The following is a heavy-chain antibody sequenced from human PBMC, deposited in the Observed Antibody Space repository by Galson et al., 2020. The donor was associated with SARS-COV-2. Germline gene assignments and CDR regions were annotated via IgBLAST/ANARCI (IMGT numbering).Heavy chain of an antibody. J-gene: IGHJ4*02. Sequence: SETLSLTCIVSRGSISSSSYYWGWIRQPPGEGLEWIGSIYYSESNYYNPSLTSRVTMSVDTSKNQFSLKLSSVTAAETAVYYCARQILTGYYSFYYFDYWGQGTLVTVSS. V-gene: IGHV4-39*01. CDR2: IYYSESN. D-gene: IGHD3-9*01. CDR1: RGSISSSSYY. CDR3: ARQILTGYYSFYYFDY.